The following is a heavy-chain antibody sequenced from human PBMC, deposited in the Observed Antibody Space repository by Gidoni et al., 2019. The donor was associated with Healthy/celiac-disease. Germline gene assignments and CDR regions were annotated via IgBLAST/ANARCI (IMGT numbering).Heavy chain of an antibody. CDR2: ISWNSGSI. CDR3: AKHLTSQWLVRGGFDY. J-gene: IGHJ4*02. D-gene: IGHD6-19*01. CDR1: GFTFDDYA. Sequence: EVQLVESGGGLVQPGRSLRLSCAASGFTFDDYAMHWVRQAPGKGLEWVSGISWNSGSIGYADSVKGRFTISRDNAKNSLYLQMNSLRAEDTALYYCAKHLTSQWLVRGGFDYWGQGTLVTVSS. V-gene: IGHV3-9*01.